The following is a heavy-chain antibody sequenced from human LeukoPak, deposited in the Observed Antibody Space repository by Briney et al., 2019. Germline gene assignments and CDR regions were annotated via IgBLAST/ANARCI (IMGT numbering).Heavy chain of an antibody. J-gene: IGHJ4*02. CDR1: GFTFSTYN. Sequence: GGSLRLSCAASGFTFSTYNMNWVRQAPGKGLEWVSSITSSSSYTFYADSVKGRFTISRDNSKNTLDLQMNSLRAEDTAVYYCARDSLMLRGPLVIYYFDFWGQGTLVTVSS. D-gene: IGHD3-10*01. CDR3: ARDSLMLRGPLVIYYFDF. V-gene: IGHV3-21*04. CDR2: ITSSSSYT.